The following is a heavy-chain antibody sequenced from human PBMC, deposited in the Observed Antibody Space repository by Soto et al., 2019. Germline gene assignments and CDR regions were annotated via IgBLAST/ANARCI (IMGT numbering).Heavy chain of an antibody. D-gene: IGHD6-19*01. CDR1: GYTFTGYY. Sequence: ASVKVSCKASGYTFTGYYMHWVRQAPGQGLEWMGWINPNSGGTNYAQKFQGWVTMTRDTSISTAYMELSRLRSDDTAVYHCARDLSIAVDGNWFDPWGQGTLVTVSS. CDR3: ARDLSIAVDGNWFDP. CDR2: INPNSGGT. V-gene: IGHV1-2*04. J-gene: IGHJ5*02.